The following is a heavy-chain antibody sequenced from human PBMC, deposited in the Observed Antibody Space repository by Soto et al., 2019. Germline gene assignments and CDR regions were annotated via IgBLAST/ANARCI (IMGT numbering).Heavy chain of an antibody. CDR1: GFTFSSYG. CDR2: ISYDGSNK. V-gene: IGHV3-30*19. Sequence: PGGSLRLSCAASGFTFSSYGMHWVRQAPGKGLEWVAVISYDGSNKYYADSVKGRFTISRDNSKNTLYLQMNSLRAEDTAVYYCARKGIAVAADFDYWGQGTLVTVSS. CDR3: ARKGIAVAADFDY. D-gene: IGHD6-19*01. J-gene: IGHJ4*02.